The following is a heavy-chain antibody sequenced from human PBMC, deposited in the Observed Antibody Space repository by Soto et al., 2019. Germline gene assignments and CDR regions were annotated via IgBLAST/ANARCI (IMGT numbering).Heavy chain of an antibody. CDR1: GFTFSSHS. CDR3: AREWSTSGDLDY. D-gene: IGHD3-10*01. Sequence: QVQLVESGGGVVQPARSLRLSCAASGFTFSSHSIQWVRQAPGTGLEWVAVISYDRSIKYYAHSVKGRFTISRDNSENTAYLQMNSLRAEDTAVFYCAREWSTSGDLDYWGQGTLVIVSS. V-gene: IGHV3-30-3*01. CDR2: ISYDRSIK. J-gene: IGHJ4*02.